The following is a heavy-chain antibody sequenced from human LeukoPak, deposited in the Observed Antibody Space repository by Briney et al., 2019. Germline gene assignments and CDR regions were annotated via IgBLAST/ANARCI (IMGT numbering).Heavy chain of an antibody. CDR1: SGSISSSSYY. V-gene: IGHV4-39*01. Sequence: PSETLSLTCTVSSGSISSSSYYWGWIRQPPGKGLEWIGSIYYSGSTYYNPSLKSRVTISVDTSKNQFSLKLSSVTAADTAVYYCARKRWGLDIWGQGTMVTVSS. D-gene: IGHD4-23*01. CDR3: ARKRWGLDI. J-gene: IGHJ3*02. CDR2: IYYSGST.